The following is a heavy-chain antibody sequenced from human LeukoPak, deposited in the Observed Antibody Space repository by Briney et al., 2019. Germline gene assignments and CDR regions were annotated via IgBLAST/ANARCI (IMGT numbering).Heavy chain of an antibody. J-gene: IGHJ3*02. Sequence: PSETLSLTCTVSGGSLSNYYWSWIRQPPGKGLEWIGHIHDSGSTTYNPSLKSRVTISVGTSKNQFSLKLSSVTAADTAVYYCARPSRSISTAGAFDIWGQGTMVTVSS. CDR2: IHDSGST. D-gene: IGHD3-10*01. CDR1: GGSLSNYY. CDR3: ARPSRSISTAGAFDI. V-gene: IGHV4-59*01.